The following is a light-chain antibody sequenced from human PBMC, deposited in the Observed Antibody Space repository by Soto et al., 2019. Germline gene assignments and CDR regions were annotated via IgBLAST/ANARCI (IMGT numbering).Light chain of an antibody. Sequence: QSALTQPPSASGSPGQSVTISCTGTGSDVGDYNYVSWYQQHPGKAPKLIIYEVSKRPSGVPDRFSGSKSGNTASLTVSGLQAEDEANYFCSSYTGSSYVFGTGTKVTVL. CDR1: GSDVGDYNY. CDR3: SSYTGSSYV. CDR2: EVS. J-gene: IGLJ1*01. V-gene: IGLV2-8*01.